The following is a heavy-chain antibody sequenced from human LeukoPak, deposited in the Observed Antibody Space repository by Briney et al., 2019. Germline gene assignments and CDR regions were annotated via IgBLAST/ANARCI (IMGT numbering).Heavy chain of an antibody. CDR2: INHSGST. J-gene: IGHJ5*02. CDR1: GGSFSGYY. CDR3: ARGYYYGSGSPSNWFDP. V-gene: IGHV4-34*01. D-gene: IGHD3-10*01. Sequence: SETLSLTCAVSGGSFSGYYWSRIRQPPGKGLEWIGEINHSGSTNYNPSLKSRVTISVDTSKNQFSLKLSSVTAADTAVYYCARGYYYGSGSPSNWFDPWGQGTLVTVSS.